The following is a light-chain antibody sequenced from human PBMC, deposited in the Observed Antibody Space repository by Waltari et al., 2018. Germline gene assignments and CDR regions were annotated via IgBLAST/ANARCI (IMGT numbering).Light chain of an antibody. J-gene: IGKJ4*01. CDR1: QSISSY. CDR2: AAS. Sequence: DIQMTQSPSSLSASVGERVTITCRASQSISSYLHWYQQKPGKAPKLLIYAASSLQSGVPSRFRGSGSGTDFTLTISSLQPEDFATYYCQQSYSTPLTFGGGTKVEIK. V-gene: IGKV1-39*01. CDR3: QQSYSTPLT.